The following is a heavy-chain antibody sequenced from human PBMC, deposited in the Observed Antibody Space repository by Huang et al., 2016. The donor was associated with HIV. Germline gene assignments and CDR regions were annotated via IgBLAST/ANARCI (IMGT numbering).Heavy chain of an antibody. CDR3: ATSRSGSGWFLDI. D-gene: IGHD6-19*01. CDR1: GGSLHGYY. CDR2: VNHGGST. J-gene: IGHJ2*01. V-gene: IGHV4-34*01. Sequence: QVQLYQWGAGPLRPSENLSLPCGVSGGSLHGYYWNWLRPSPGRGLEWIGEVNHGGSTKYNPSLNSRVTISVDTSKIQFSLNLTSVTATDTADYYCATSRSGSGWFLDIWGRGTLVSVS.